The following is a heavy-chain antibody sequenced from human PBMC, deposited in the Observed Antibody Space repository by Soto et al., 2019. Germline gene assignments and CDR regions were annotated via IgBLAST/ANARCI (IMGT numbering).Heavy chain of an antibody. V-gene: IGHV4-34*01. CDR3: ARAMYYDFWSGTQRSWFDP. Sequence: PSETLSLTCAVYGGSFSGYYWSWIRQPPGKGLEWIGEINHSGSTNYNPPLKSRVTTSVDTSKNQFSPQLISVTPAATAVYYCARAMYYDFWSGTQRSWFDPWGHGTLVTVSS. D-gene: IGHD3-3*01. J-gene: IGHJ5*02. CDR1: GGSFSGYY. CDR2: INHSGST.